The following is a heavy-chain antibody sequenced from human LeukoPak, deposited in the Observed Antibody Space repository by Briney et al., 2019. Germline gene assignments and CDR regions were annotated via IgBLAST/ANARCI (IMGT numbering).Heavy chain of an antibody. Sequence: SETLSLTCTVSGGSISSYYWSWIRQPPGKGLEWIGYIYCSGSTNYNPSLKSRVTISVDTSKNQFSLKLSSVTAADTAEYYCARGFGMGRLDPWGQGTLVTVSS. J-gene: IGHJ5*02. CDR2: IYCSGST. V-gene: IGHV4-59*01. D-gene: IGHD3-10*01. CDR1: GGSISSYY. CDR3: ARGFGMGRLDP.